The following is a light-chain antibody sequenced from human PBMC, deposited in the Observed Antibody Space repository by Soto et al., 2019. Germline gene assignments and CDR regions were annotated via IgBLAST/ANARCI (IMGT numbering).Light chain of an antibody. V-gene: IGKV3-11*01. CDR3: QQRSNLLT. Sequence: EIVLTQSPATPSLSPGERATLSCRASQSVSSYLAWYQQKPGQAPRLLIYEASNRATGIPARFSGSGSGTDFTLTISSLEPEDFAVYYCQQRSNLLTFGGGTKVEIK. CDR1: QSVSSY. J-gene: IGKJ4*01. CDR2: EAS.